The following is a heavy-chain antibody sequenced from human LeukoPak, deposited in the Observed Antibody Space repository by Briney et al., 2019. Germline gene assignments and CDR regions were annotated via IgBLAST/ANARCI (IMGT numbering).Heavy chain of an antibody. D-gene: IGHD5-24*01. V-gene: IGHV4-39*07. CDR1: GGSISSSSYY. J-gene: IGHJ4*02. Sequence: PSETLSLTCTVSGGSISSSSYYWGWIRQPPGKGLEWIGSIYYSGSTYYNPSLKSRVTISVDTSKNQFSLKLSSVTAADTAVYYCARDGYNFRKRFDYWGQGTLVTVSS. CDR2: IYYSGST. CDR3: ARDGYNFRKRFDY.